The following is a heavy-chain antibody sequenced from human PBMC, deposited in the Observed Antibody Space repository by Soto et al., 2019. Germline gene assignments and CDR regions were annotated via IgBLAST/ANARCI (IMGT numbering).Heavy chain of an antibody. CDR1: GYTFTGYH. CDR3: VRDVSPDGEHRFDF. V-gene: IGHV1-2*02. CDR2: INPNSGAT. Sequence: QVQLVQSGAEVKKAGASVKVSCKASGYTFTGYHMHWVRRAPGQGLEWMGWINPNSGATIYAQRFQGRVTMTRDTSISTSYMELSRLRSDDTAMYFCVRDVSPDGEHRFDFWAQGTMVTVSS. D-gene: IGHD2-21*01. J-gene: IGHJ3*01.